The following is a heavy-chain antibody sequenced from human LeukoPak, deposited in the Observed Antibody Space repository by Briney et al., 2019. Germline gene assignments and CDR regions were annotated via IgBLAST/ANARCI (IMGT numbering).Heavy chain of an antibody. CDR1: GGTFSSYA. Sequence: AVKDSCKACGGTFSSYAMSWLRPAPGQGLAWMGGIIPIFGTANYAQKFQGRVTITADESTSTAYMELSSLRSEDTAVYYCASHYGDYSNWFDPWGQGTLVTVSS. CDR2: IIPIFGTA. J-gene: IGHJ5*02. D-gene: IGHD4-17*01. V-gene: IGHV1-69*13. CDR3: ASHYGDYSNWFDP.